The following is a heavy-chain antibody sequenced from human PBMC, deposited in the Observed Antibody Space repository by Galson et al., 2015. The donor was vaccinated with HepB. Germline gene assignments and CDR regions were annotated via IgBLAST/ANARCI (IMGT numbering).Heavy chain of an antibody. Sequence: SLRLSCAASEFTFNSYAVNWIRQAPGRGLEWVSAISGSGTTTYYADSVRGRFTISRDTSKNTVSLQMNSLRADDTAVYYCAQTRDGYSPSSAFAIWGQGTMVTVSS. CDR3: AQTRDGYSPSSAFAI. J-gene: IGHJ3*02. CDR1: EFTFNSYA. CDR2: ISGSGTTT. D-gene: IGHD5-24*01. V-gene: IGHV3-23*01.